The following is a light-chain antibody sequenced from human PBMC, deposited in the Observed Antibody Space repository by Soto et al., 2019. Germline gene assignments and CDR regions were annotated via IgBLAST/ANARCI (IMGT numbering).Light chain of an antibody. V-gene: IGLV2-11*01. CDR1: NRDLGSYNY. CDR3: SSYTSSTTYV. J-gene: IGLJ1*01. Sequence: QSALTQPRSVSGSPGQSVTISCTGTNRDLGSYNYVSWYQHHPGKAPKLIMQDVNARPSGVSDRFSGSKSGKTASLTISGLQPEDEADYYCSSYTSSTTYVFGSGTKLTVL. CDR2: DVN.